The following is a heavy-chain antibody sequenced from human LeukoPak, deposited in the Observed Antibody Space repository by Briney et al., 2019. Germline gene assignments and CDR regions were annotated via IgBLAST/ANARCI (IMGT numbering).Heavy chain of an antibody. CDR2: IGGRGGST. Sequence: GGSLRLSCAASGFTFSSYWMTWVRQAPGKGPEWVSAIGGRGGSTYYADSLGGRFTISRDNSKDMVYLQMNSLKVEDTATYYCGKEGGAWGQGTKVTVSS. V-gene: IGHV3-23*01. J-gene: IGHJ5*02. CDR3: GKEGGA. CDR1: GFTFSSYW. D-gene: IGHD3-16*01.